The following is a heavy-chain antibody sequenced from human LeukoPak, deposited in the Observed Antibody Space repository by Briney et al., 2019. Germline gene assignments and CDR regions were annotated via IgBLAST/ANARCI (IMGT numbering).Heavy chain of an antibody. CDR3: ARVVPGTTWVGTYFDN. CDR2: INPSGGST. V-gene: IGHV1-46*01. D-gene: IGHD2-21*02. Sequence: ASVKVSRKASGYTFTNYYMHWVRQAPGQGLEWMGIINPSGGSTSNAQKFQGRVTMTRDTSTSTVYMELSSLRSEDTAVYYCARVVPGTTWVGTYFDNWGQGTLVTVSS. J-gene: IGHJ4*02. CDR1: GYTFTNYY.